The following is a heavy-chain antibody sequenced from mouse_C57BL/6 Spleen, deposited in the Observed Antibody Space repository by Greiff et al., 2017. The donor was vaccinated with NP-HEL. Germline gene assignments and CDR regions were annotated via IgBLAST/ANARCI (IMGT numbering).Heavy chain of an antibody. Sequence: QVQLQQSGAELVRPGASVKLSCKASGYTFTDYYINWVKQRPGQGLEWIARIYPGSGNTYYNEKFKGKATLTAEKSSSTAYMQLSSLTSEDSAVYYCARFDYDGFADWGQGTLVTVSA. CDR1: GYTFTDYY. D-gene: IGHD2-4*01. CDR2: IYPGSGNT. J-gene: IGHJ3*01. CDR3: ARFDYDGFAD. V-gene: IGHV1-76*01.